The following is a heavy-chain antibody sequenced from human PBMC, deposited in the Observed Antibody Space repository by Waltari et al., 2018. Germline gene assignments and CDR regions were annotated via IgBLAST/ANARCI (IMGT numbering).Heavy chain of an antibody. D-gene: IGHD2-21*01. CDR3: ARDFAIGIEAFDV. CDR2: IYYVGST. J-gene: IGHJ3*01. Sequence: QVQLQESGPGLVKPGETLSLTCSISVGILGSYYWSWIRQTPGKGLEWIGYIYYVGSTSYNPSLESRVSISIDTSKDQFSLRLTSVTAADTAMYYCARDFAIGIEAFDVWGRGTMVTVSS. V-gene: IGHV4-59*01. CDR1: VGILGSYY.